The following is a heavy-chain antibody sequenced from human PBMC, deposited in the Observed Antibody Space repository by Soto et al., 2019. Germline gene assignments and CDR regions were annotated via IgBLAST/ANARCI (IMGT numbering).Heavy chain of an antibody. CDR2: IYPGDSDT. CDR1: GYSFTSYW. D-gene: IGHD2-2*01. Sequence: WESLKISCKGSGYSFTSYWIGFLRQVPGKGLEWMGIIYPGDSDTRYSPSFQGQVTISADKSISTAYLQWSSLKASDTAMYYCARCAAAGANNWFDPWGQGTLVTVSS. CDR3: ARCAAAGANNWFDP. J-gene: IGHJ5*02. V-gene: IGHV5-51*01.